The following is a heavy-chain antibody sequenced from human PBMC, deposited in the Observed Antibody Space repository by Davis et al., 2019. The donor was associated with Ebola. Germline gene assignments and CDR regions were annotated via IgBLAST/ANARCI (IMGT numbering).Heavy chain of an antibody. CDR3: ARIKLEWLQYYFDY. CDR1: GFSLSTSGMC. Sequence: SGPTLVNPTQTLTLTCTFSGFSLSTSGMCVSWIRQPPGKALEWLALIDWDDDKYYSTSLKTRLTISKDTSKNQVVLTMTNMDPVDTATYYCARIKLEWLQYYFDYWGQGTLVTVSS. CDR2: IDWDDDK. J-gene: IGHJ4*02. D-gene: IGHD3-3*01. V-gene: IGHV2-70*01.